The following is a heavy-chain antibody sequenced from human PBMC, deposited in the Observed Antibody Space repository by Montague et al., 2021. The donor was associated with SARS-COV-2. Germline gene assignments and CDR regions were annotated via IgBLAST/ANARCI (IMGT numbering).Heavy chain of an antibody. CDR2: IYHSGST. CDR3: ARDRRRWLQLNNWFDP. V-gene: IGHV4-38-2*02. CDR1: GYSISSGYY. J-gene: IGHJ5*02. D-gene: IGHD5-24*01. Sequence: SETLSLTCTVSGYSISSGYYWGRIRQPPGKGLEWIGSIYHSGSTYYNPSLKSRVTISVDTSKNQFSLKLLSSVTAADMAVYYCARDRRRWLQLNNWFDPWGQGTLVTVSS.